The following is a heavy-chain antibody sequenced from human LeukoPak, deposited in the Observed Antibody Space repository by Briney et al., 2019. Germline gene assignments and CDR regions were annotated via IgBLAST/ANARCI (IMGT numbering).Heavy chain of an antibody. CDR1: GGSISSGGYY. CDR3: ARDGPENAFDI. CDR2: IYYSGST. D-gene: IGHD3/OR15-3a*01. V-gene: IGHV4-31*03. J-gene: IGHJ3*02. Sequence: SQTLSLTCTVSGGSISSGGYYGSWIRQHPGKGLEWIGYIYYSGSTYYNPSLKSRVTISVDTSKNQFSLKLSSVTAADTAVCYCARDGPENAFDIWGQGTMVTVSS.